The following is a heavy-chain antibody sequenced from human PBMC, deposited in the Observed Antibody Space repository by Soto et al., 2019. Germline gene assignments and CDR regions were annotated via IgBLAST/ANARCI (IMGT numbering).Heavy chain of an antibody. D-gene: IGHD2-2*02. CDR1: GGTFSSYA. CDR3: ASCSSTSCYTGLYYYYGMDV. CDR2: IIPIFGTA. Sequence: ASVKVSCKASGGTFSSYAISWVRQAPGQGLEWMGGIIPIFGTANYAQKFQGRVTITADKSTSTAYMELSSLRSEDTAVYYCASCSSTSCYTGLYYYYGMDVWGQGTTVTVPS. V-gene: IGHV1-69*06. J-gene: IGHJ6*02.